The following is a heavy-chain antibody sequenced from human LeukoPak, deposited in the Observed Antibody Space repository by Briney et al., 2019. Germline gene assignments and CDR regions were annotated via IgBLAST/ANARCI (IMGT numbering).Heavy chain of an antibody. CDR3: ARDEVLTPFDY. V-gene: IGHV1-46*01. J-gene: IGHJ4*02. Sequence: GASVKVSCKASGYTFTSYYMHWVRQAPGQGLEWMGIINPSGGSTSYAQKFQGRVAMTRDTSTSTVYMELGSLRSEDTAVYYCARDEVLTPFDYWGQGTLVTVSS. D-gene: IGHD4/OR15-4a*01. CDR1: GYTFTSYY. CDR2: INPSGGST.